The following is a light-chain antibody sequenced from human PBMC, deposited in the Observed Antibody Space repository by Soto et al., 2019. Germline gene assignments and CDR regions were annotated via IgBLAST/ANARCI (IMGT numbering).Light chain of an antibody. Sequence: QSALTQPASVSGSPGQSITISCTGTSSDVGSYNLVSWYQQNPGKAPKLMIYEGSKRPSGVSNRFSGSKSGNTASLTISGRQAEDEADYYCCSYAGSSTHVVFGGGTKLTVL. CDR2: EGS. V-gene: IGLV2-23*01. CDR3: CSYAGSSTHVV. CDR1: SSDVGSYNL. J-gene: IGLJ2*01.